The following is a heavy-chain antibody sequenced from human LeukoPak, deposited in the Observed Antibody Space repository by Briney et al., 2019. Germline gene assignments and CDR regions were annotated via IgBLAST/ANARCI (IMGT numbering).Heavy chain of an antibody. CDR2: ISSSSSYI. V-gene: IGHV3-21*01. CDR1: GFTFSSYS. CDR3: ARESAAATFDY. Sequence: GGSLRLSCAASGFTFSSYSMNWVRQAPGKGLEWVSSISSSSSYIYYADSVKDRFTISRDNAKNSLYLQMNSLRAEDTAVYYCARESAAATFDYWGQGTLVTVSS. J-gene: IGHJ4*02. D-gene: IGHD6-13*01.